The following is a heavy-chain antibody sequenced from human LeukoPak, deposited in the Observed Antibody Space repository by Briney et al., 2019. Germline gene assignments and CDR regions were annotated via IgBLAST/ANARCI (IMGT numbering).Heavy chain of an antibody. Sequence: SVTLSLTCAVYGGSFSGYYWSWIRQPPGKGLEWIGEINHSGSTNYNPSLKSRVTISVDTSKNQFSLKLSSVTAADTAVYYCARGGYCSGGSCYSGRLDYWGQGTLVTVSS. J-gene: IGHJ4*02. CDR2: INHSGST. CDR1: GGSFSGYY. V-gene: IGHV4-34*01. CDR3: ARGGYCSGGSCYSGRLDY. D-gene: IGHD2-15*01.